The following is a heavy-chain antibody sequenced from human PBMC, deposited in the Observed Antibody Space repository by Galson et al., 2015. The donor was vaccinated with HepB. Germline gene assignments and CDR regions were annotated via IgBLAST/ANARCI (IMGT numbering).Heavy chain of an antibody. V-gene: IGHV1-18*01. Sequence: SVKVSCKASGYTFTSYGISWVRQAPGQGLEWMGWISAYNGNTNYAQKLQGRVTMTTDTSTSTAYMELRSLRSDDTAVYYCARGYSSSWYYSGNGLWDYWGQGTLVTVSS. CDR3: ARGYSSSWYYSGNGLWDY. D-gene: IGHD6-13*01. J-gene: IGHJ4*02. CDR1: GYTFTSYG. CDR2: ISAYNGNT.